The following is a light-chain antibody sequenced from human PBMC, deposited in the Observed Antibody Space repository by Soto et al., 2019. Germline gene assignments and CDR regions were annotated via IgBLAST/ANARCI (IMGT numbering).Light chain of an antibody. CDR2: GAS. Sequence: EVVMTQSPATLSVSPGERVTLSCRASQSVRSHLAWYQQKPGQAPSLLIFGASTRATGVPDRLSGGVSGTEFTLTISSLQSEDVAVYFCQQYNDWPRTFGGGTRVEIK. V-gene: IGKV3-15*01. CDR1: QSVRSH. CDR3: QQYNDWPRT. J-gene: IGKJ4*01.